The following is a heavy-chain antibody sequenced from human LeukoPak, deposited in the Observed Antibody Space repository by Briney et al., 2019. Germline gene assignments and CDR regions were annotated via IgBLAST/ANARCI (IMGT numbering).Heavy chain of an antibody. Sequence: SQSLSLTCAVSGETIASFSAAWNWIRQSPSRGLEWLGTTYYRAEWYHDYAESVKGRIIIDRDTTKNLFSLHLSSVTPEDTAVYFCARNLDWGTGRDGFDSWGPGTTVVVSS. V-gene: IGHV6-1*01. CDR2: TYYRAEWYH. J-gene: IGHJ3*01. CDR1: GETIASFSAA. D-gene: IGHD3-9*01. CDR3: ARNLDWGTGRDGFDS.